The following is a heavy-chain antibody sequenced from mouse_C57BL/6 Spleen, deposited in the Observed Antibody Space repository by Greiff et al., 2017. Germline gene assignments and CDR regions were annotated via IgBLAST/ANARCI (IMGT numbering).Heavy chain of an antibody. CDR1: GYTFTSYW. J-gene: IGHJ2*01. V-gene: IGHV1-64*01. Sequence: QVQLQQPGAELVKPGASVKLSCKASGYTFTSYWMHWVKQRPGQGLEWIGMIHPNSGSTNYNEKFKSKATLTVDKSSSTAYMQLSSLTSDDSAVYYCARSEYYGSSLDYWGQGTTLTVSS. CDR3: ARSEYYGSSLDY. CDR2: IHPNSGST. D-gene: IGHD1-1*01.